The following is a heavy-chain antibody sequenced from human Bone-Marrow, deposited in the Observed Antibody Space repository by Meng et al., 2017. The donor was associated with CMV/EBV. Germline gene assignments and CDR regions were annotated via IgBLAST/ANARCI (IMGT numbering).Heavy chain of an antibody. Sequence: GGSLRLSCAASGFTFSSYWMSWVRQAPGKGLEWVANIKLDGSETHYVDSVKGRFTISRDNAKNSLYLQMDSLRAEDTAVYYCARGKSVNGNAAGSWGQGTLVTVSS. J-gene: IGHJ4*02. CDR3: ARGKSVNGNAAGS. CDR2: IKLDGSET. V-gene: IGHV3-7*01. CDR1: GFTFSSYW. D-gene: IGHD3-10*01.